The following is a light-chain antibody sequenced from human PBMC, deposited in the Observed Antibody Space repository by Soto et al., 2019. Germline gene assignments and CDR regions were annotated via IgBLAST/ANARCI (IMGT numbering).Light chain of an antibody. Sequence: DTVLTQSPFSLPVTPGEPASISCRSSQSLLHSNGYKYLDWYLQKPGQSPQPLIYMSSTRASGVSDRFSGSGSGTDFTLKISRVEAEDVGVYYCMQALRTPYTFGQGTRLEIK. J-gene: IGKJ5*01. V-gene: IGKV2-28*01. CDR1: QSLLHSNGYKY. CDR2: MSS. CDR3: MQALRTPYT.